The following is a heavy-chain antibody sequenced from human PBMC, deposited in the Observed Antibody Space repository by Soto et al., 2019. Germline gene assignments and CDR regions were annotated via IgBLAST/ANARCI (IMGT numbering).Heavy chain of an antibody. CDR3: TRPMYYYDSSGYYYYFDY. V-gene: IGHV3-73*01. CDR2: IRSKANSYAT. CDR1: GFTFSGSA. J-gene: IGHJ4*02. D-gene: IGHD3-22*01. Sequence: GGSLRLSCAASGFTFSGSAMHWVRQASGKGLEWVGRIRSKANSYATAYAASVKGRFTISRDDSKNTAYLQMNSLKTEETAVYYCTRPMYYYDSSGYYYYFDYWGQGTLVTVSS.